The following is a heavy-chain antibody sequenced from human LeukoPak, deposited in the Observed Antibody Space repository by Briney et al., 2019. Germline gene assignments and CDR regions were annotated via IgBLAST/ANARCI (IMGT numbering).Heavy chain of an antibody. CDR2: INHSGST. D-gene: IGHD3-22*01. V-gene: IGHV4-34*01. J-gene: IGHJ5*02. CDR1: GGSFSGYY. Sequence: SETLSPTCAVYGGSFSGYYCSWIRQPPGKGLEWIGEINHSGSTNYNPSLKSRVTISVDTSKNQFSLKLSSVTAADTAVYYCARGLRGTMIVVVNRWFDTWGEGTLVTVSS. CDR3: ARGLRGTMIVVVNRWFDT.